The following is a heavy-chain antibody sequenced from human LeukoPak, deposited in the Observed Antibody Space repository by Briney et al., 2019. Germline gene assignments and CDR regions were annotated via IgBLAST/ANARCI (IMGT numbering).Heavy chain of an antibody. J-gene: IGHJ6*02. CDR3: ARDRKGYGMDV. Sequence: PGGSLRLSCAASGFTFSSYSMNWVRQAPGKGLEWVSSISSSSSYIYYADSVKGRFTISRDNAENSLYLQMNSLRAEDTAVYYCARDRKGYGMDVWGQGTTVTVSS. V-gene: IGHV3-21*01. CDR2: ISSSSSYI. CDR1: GFTFSSYS.